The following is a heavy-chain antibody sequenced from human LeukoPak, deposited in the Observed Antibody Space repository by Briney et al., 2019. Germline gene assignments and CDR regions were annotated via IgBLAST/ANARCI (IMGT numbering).Heavy chain of an antibody. J-gene: IGHJ4*02. V-gene: IGHV3-23*01. CDR2: IRGSDGRI. D-gene: IGHD2-15*01. CDR1: GFTFSSHA. Sequence: GGSLRLSCAASGFTFSSHAMNWARQAPGKGLEWVSTIRGSDGRIFYADSVQGRFTISRDNSKSTLCLQMNSLRAEDTAVYYCAKQLGYCSDGSCYFPYWGQGTLVTVSS. CDR3: AKQLGYCSDGSCYFPY.